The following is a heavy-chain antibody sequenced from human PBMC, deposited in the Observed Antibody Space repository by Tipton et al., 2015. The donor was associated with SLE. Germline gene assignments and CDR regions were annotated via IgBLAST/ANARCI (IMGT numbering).Heavy chain of an antibody. Sequence: LRLSCIVSGDSISSSSYYWGWIRQPPGKGLEWVGTVYYTGNTFYNPSLKSRVTISVDTSKNQFSLNLSSVTAADTAVYYCASGTTTQLDDYFYYHIDVWGKGTTVTVSS. D-gene: IGHD4-11*01. CDR3: ASGTTTQLDDYFYYHIDV. J-gene: IGHJ6*03. CDR2: VYYTGNT. CDR1: GDSISSSSYY. V-gene: IGHV4-39*07.